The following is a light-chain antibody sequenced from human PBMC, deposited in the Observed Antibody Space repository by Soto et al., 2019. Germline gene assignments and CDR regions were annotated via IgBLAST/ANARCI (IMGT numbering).Light chain of an antibody. CDR1: QSVDTY. CDR2: DAF. Sequence: IVLTQSPATLSLSPGERATLSCRASQSVDTYLAWYQQKPGQAPRLLIYDAFNRAPGIPARFSGSGSGTDFTLTISSLEPEDFAVYYCQQRSNWPPLTFGGGTKVEIE. V-gene: IGKV3-11*01. J-gene: IGKJ4*01. CDR3: QQRSNWPPLT.